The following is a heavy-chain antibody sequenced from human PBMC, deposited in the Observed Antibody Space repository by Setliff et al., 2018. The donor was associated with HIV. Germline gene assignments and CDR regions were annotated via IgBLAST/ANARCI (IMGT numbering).Heavy chain of an antibody. CDR3: ARGRNGGLFTLLVVLDY. CDR1: GFSFTNYW. Sequence: GGSLRLSCAASGFSFTNYWMHWVRQAPGKGLEWVSSISGRGGGTYYADSVKGRFTVSRDNSGSTLYLQLNSLRADDTAVYYCARGRNGGLFTLLVVLDYWGQGTPVTVSS. V-gene: IGHV3-23*01. D-gene: IGHD2-2*01. J-gene: IGHJ4*02. CDR2: ISGRGGGT.